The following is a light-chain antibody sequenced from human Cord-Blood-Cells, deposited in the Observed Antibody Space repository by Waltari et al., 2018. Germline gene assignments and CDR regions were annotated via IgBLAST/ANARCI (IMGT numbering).Light chain of an antibody. CDR1: SSAVGGYNY. CDR2: EVS. CDR3: SSYTSSSTRL. V-gene: IGLV2-14*01. J-gene: IGLJ1*01. Sequence: QSALTQPASVSGSPGHSLTISCTGTSSAVGGYNYVSWYQQHPGKAPKLMIYEVSNRPSGVSNRFSGSKSGNTASLTISGLQAEDEADYYCSSYTSSSTRLFGTGTKVTVL.